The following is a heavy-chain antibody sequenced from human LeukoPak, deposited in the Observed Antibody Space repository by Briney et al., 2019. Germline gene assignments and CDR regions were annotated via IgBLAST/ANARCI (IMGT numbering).Heavy chain of an antibody. CDR1: GFTFSRYW. J-gene: IGHJ5*02. CDR2: ISADGSGT. D-gene: IGHD2-15*01. Sequence: PGGSLRLSCADSGFTFSRYWMHWVRQTPGKGLVWVSCISADGSGTRYADSVKGRFTISRDNTKSTLYLQMHSLRAEGTAVYYCATAGGDGSRMGFDPWGQGTLVTVSS. CDR3: ATAGGDGSRMGFDP. V-gene: IGHV3-74*01.